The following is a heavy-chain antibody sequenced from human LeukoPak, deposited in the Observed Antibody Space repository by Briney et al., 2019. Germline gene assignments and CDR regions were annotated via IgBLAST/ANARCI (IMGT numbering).Heavy chain of an antibody. V-gene: IGHV4-39*07. CDR3: ARDRIPARGYYDILTGYFNWFDP. D-gene: IGHD3-9*01. CDR1: GGSISSSSYY. J-gene: IGHJ5*02. CDR2: IYYSGST. Sequence: PSETLSLTCTVSGGSISSSSYYWGWIRQPPGKGLEWIGSIYYSGSTYYNPSLKSRVTISVDTTKNQFSLKLSSVTAADTAVYYCARDRIPARGYYDILTGYFNWFDPWGQGTLVTVSS.